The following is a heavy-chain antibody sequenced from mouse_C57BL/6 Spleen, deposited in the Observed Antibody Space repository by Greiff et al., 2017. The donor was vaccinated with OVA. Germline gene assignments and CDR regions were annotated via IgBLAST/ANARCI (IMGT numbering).Heavy chain of an antibody. CDR1: GYTFTSYT. D-gene: IGHD1-1*01. V-gene: IGHV1-4*01. CDR2: INPSSGYT. Sequence: QVQLQQSGAELARPGASVKMSCKASGYTFTSYTMHWVKQRPGQGLEWIGYINPSSGYTKYNQKFKDKATLTADKSSSTAYMQLSSLTSEDSAVYYCTPDYGSSYGFAYWGQGTLVTVSA. CDR3: TPDYGSSYGFAY. J-gene: IGHJ3*01.